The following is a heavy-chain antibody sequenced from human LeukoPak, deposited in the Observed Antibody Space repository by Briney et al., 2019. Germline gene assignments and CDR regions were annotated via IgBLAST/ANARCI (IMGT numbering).Heavy chain of an antibody. J-gene: IGHJ4*02. CDR3: AGGQRQYGYGYYLDY. V-gene: IGHV4-34*01. CDR2: INHSGST. Sequence: PSETLSLTCAVYGGSFSGYYWSWIRQPPGKGLEWIGEINHSGSTNYNPSLKSRVTISVDTSKNQFSLKLSSVTAADTAVYYCAGGQRQYGYGYYLDYWGQGTLVTVSS. CDR1: GGSFSGYY. D-gene: IGHD5-18*01.